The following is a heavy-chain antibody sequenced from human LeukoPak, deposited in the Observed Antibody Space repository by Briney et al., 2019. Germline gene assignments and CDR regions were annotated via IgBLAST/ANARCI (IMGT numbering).Heavy chain of an antibody. CDR2: IYHSRRT. Sequence: SETLSLTCTVSGGSISSSYYWGWIRQPPGKGLQWIGSIYHSRRTYYNPSLKSRVTVSADMSKNQFSLRLTSVTVADTAVYYCARGGDFGDYKDAFDIWGQGTTVTVSS. V-gene: IGHV4-39*07. CDR3: ARGGDFGDYKDAFDI. D-gene: IGHD4-17*01. J-gene: IGHJ3*02. CDR1: GGSISSSYY.